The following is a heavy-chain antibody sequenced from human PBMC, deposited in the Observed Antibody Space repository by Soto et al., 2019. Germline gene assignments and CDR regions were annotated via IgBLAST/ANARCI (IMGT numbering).Heavy chain of an antibody. Sequence: QVQLQESGPRLVKPSETLSLTCTVSDDFISSYYWNWIRQPAGKGLEWIGRVSTSGATNYNPSLESRVTMSVDTSKKQFSLKLTSVTAADTAVYFCATCQLGEYYYAMDMWGQGTTVTVSS. V-gene: IGHV4-4*07. J-gene: IGHJ6*02. D-gene: IGHD7-27*01. CDR3: ATCQLGEYYYAMDM. CDR1: DDFISSYY. CDR2: VSTSGAT.